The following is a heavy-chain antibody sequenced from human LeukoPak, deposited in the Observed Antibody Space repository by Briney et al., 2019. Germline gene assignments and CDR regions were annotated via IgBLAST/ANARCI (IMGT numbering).Heavy chain of an antibody. CDR3: ARDYTTFDY. D-gene: IGHD1-14*01. CDR1: GFTFSSYW. J-gene: IGHJ4*02. CDR2: INSDGSST. Sequence: GGSLTLTCTASGFTFSSYWMHWHPQAPGKALVWVSRINSDGSSTSYADSVKSRFTISRDNAKNTLYLQMNSLRAEDTAVYYCARDYTTFDYWGQGTLVTVSS. V-gene: IGHV3-74*01.